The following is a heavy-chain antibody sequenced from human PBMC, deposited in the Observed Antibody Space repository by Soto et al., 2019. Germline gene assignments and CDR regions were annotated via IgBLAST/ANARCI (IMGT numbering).Heavy chain of an antibody. CDR1: GYTFTGYY. Sequence: ASVKVSCKASGYTFTGYYIHWVRQAPGQGLEWMGWINPYSGGTNYAQKFQGRVSMTRDTSITTASMELSRLTSDDTAVYFCARRGFSGYDLYYFDFWGQGTLVTVSS. V-gene: IGHV1-2*02. J-gene: IGHJ4*02. D-gene: IGHD5-12*01. CDR2: INPYSGGT. CDR3: ARRGFSGYDLYYFDF.